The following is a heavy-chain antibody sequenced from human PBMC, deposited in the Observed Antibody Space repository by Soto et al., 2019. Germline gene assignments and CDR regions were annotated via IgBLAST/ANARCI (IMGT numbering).Heavy chain of an antibody. V-gene: IGHV4-59*01. CDR3: ASRALPYSPPGGPAV. CDR2: IYYNGST. Sequence: QVQLQESGPGLVKPSETLSLTCTVSGGSISSYYWSWIRQPPGKGLEWIGYIYYNGSTNYNPSLKRPVPMXXDXAXTLFSLNASSLTGADPALCFWASRALPYSPPGGPAVRGKGTTVTVS. D-gene: IGHD1-26*01. J-gene: IGHJ6*03. CDR1: GGSISSYY.